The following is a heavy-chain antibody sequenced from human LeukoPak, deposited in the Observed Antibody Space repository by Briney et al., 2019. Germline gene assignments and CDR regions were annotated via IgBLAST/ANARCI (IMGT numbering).Heavy chain of an antibody. V-gene: IGHV1-58*02. J-gene: IGHJ4*02. CDR1: GFTFTSSA. Sequence: ASVKLSCKASGFTFTSSAMQWLRQARGQRLEWIGWIVVGGGNTNYAQKFEERVTFTRAMSTSTAYMELSSMTPEDITVNYWAAETYYYDSSGYPSLDYWGQGTLVTVSS. D-gene: IGHD3-22*01. CDR2: IVVGGGNT. CDR3: AAETYYYDSSGYPSLDY.